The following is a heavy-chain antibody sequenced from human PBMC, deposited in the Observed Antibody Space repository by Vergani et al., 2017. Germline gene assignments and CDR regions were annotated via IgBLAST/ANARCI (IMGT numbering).Heavy chain of an antibody. D-gene: IGHD2-15*01. Sequence: EVQLLESGGGLVQPGGSLRLSCAASGFTFSSYAMSWVRQAPGKGREWVANIKQDGSEKYYVDSVKGRFTISRDNAKNSLYLQMNSLRAEDTAVYYCARAPGWQLIDYYGMDVWGQGTTVTVSS. CDR2: IKQDGSEK. V-gene: IGHV3-7*03. J-gene: IGHJ6*02. CDR3: ARAPGWQLIDYYGMDV. CDR1: GFTFSSYA.